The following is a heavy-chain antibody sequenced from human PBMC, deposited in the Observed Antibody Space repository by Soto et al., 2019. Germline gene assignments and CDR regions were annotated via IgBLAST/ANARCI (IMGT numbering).Heavy chain of an antibody. Sequence: ASVKVSCKASGYTFSDYYIHWVRQAPGQGLEWMGWMNPNSGNTGYAQKFQGRVTMTRNTSISTAYMELSSLRSEDTAVYYCARGHGGSSGAFDIWGQGTMVTVSS. D-gene: IGHD6-6*01. V-gene: IGHV1-8*02. CDR3: ARGHGGSSGAFDI. CDR1: GYTFSDYY. J-gene: IGHJ3*02. CDR2: MNPNSGNT.